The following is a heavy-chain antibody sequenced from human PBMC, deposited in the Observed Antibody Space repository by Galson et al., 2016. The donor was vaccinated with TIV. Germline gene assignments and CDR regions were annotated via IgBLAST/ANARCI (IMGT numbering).Heavy chain of an antibody. D-gene: IGHD3-3*01. Sequence: SCAGPGFIFSTYWMHWVRQVPGKGLLWVSHINRDGSNTSYADSVKGRFTISRDNAKNMVYLQMNSLSGEDTAVYYCARMNYDFWSGSNPGWWFDPWGQGTQVTVSS. CDR2: INRDGSNT. CDR3: ARMNYDFWSGSNPGWWFDP. J-gene: IGHJ5*02. V-gene: IGHV3-74*01. CDR1: GFIFSTYW.